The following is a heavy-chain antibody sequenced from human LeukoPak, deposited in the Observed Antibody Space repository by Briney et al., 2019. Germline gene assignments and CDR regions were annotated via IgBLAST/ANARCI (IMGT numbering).Heavy chain of an antibody. CDR2: IIPIFGTA. J-gene: IGHJ5*02. CDR3: ARVSQEGYGGNPIGFDP. Sequence: SVKVSCKASGGTFSSYAISWVRQAPGQGLEWMGGIIPIFGTANYAQKFQGRVTITADESTSTAYMELSSLRSEDTAVYYCARVSQEGYGGNPIGFDPWGQGTLVTVSS. D-gene: IGHD4-23*01. V-gene: IGHV1-69*13. CDR1: GGTFSSYA.